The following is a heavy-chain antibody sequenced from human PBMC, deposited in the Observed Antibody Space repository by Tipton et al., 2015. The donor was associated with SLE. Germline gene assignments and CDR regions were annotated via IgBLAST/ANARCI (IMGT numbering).Heavy chain of an antibody. V-gene: IGHV4-59*08. D-gene: IGHD6-13*01. Sequence: TLSLTCTVSAGSISSYYWSWIRQPPGKGLEWIGDIYYSGSTNYNPSLKSRVAISIDTSKNQFSLKLSSVTAADTAVYYCARAQRLVRWFDPWGQGTLVTVSS. J-gene: IGHJ5*02. CDR2: IYYSGST. CDR3: ARAQRLVRWFDP. CDR1: AGSISSYY.